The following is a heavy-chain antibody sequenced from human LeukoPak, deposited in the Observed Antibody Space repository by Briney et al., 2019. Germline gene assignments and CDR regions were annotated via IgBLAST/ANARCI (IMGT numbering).Heavy chain of an antibody. V-gene: IGHV4-30-4*07. CDR2: IYYSGST. CDR3: ARDTYYYDSSGHWVYWFDP. D-gene: IGHD3-22*01. Sequence: SETLSLTCAVSGGSISSGGYSWSWIRQPPGKGLEWIGYIYYSGSTYYNPSLKSRVTISVDTSKNQFSLKLSSVTAADTAVYYCARDTYYYDSSGHWVYWFDPWGQGTLVTVSS. J-gene: IGHJ5*02. CDR1: GGSISSGGYS.